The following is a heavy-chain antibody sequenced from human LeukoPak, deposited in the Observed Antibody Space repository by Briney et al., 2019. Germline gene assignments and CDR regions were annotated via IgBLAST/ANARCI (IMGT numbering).Heavy chain of an antibody. D-gene: IGHD3-3*01. CDR2: FDPEEAKM. CDR3: TTRSGDFWSGFVN. CDR1: GNSLSELS. Sequence: ASVTVSCTVSGNSLSELSIQWVRHDPGKGLGCMGGFDPEEAKMVYAQNFQGRVTMTEDTSTQTAYMELSGLTSDDTAVYYCTTRSGDFWSGFVNWGQGSLVTVSS. V-gene: IGHV1-24*01. J-gene: IGHJ4*02.